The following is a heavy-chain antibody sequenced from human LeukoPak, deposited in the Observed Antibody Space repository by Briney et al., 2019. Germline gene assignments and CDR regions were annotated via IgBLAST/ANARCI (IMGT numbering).Heavy chain of an antibody. CDR3: ANEWELLLFDY. D-gene: IGHD1-26*01. Sequence: GVSLRLSCAASGLTFSNHGMHWVRQAPGKGLEWVAVISYDGSNKYYADSVKGRFTISRDNSKNTLYLQMNSLRAEDTAVYYCANEWELLLFDYWGQGTLVTVSS. V-gene: IGHV3-30*18. J-gene: IGHJ4*02. CDR1: GLTFSNHG. CDR2: ISYDGSNK.